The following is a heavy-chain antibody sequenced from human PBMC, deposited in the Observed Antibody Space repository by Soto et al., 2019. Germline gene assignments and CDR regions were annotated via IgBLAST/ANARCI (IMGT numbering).Heavy chain of an antibody. CDR3: AHSWYCSGGSCYYTYYFDF. CDR2: IYWDDDK. Sequence: QITLKESGPTLVKPTQTLTLTCTFSGFSLSTSGVGVGWIRQPPGKALEWLALIYWDDDKRYSPSLKSRLTITKDTSKNRVVLTMTNMDPVDTAIYYCAHSWYCSGGSCYYTYYFDFWGQGTLVTVSS. CDR1: GFSLSTSGVG. D-gene: IGHD2-15*01. J-gene: IGHJ4*02. V-gene: IGHV2-5*02.